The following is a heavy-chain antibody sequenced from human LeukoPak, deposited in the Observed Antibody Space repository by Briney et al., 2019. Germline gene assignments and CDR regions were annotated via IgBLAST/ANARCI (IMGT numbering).Heavy chain of an antibody. V-gene: IGHV4-59*01. J-gene: IGHJ4*02. Sequence: PSETLSLTCTVSGGSITSYYWSWLRQPPGKGLDWIAFISDSGSTYYNPSLKSRVTISVDTSKNQFSLRLSSVTAADTAVYYCARDSGGPLYSFDYWGRGTLVTVSS. CDR1: GGSITSYY. D-gene: IGHD2-15*01. CDR2: ISDSGST. CDR3: ARDSGGPLYSFDY.